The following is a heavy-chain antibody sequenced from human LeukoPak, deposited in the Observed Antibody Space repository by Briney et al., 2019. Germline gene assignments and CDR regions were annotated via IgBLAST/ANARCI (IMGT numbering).Heavy chain of an antibody. V-gene: IGHV3-30*04. CDR3: ARDPYSGSYGSYYYXYXXV. J-gene: IGHJ6*03. D-gene: IGHD1-26*01. CDR2: ISYEGSNK. Sequence: GGSLRLSCAASGFTFSSYAMHWVRQAPGKGLEWVAVISYEGSNKYYADSVKGRFTISRDNSKNSLYLQTNRLVPEHTSMSFRARDPYSGSYGSYYYXYXXVWXXXTXXTVS. CDR1: GFTFSSYA.